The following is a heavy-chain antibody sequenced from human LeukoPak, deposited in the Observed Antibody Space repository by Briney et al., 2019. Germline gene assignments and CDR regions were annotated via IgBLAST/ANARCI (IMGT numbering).Heavy chain of an antibody. V-gene: IGHV4-39*01. J-gene: IGHJ4*02. CDR3: ARQEESRSGWYSSDS. CDR2: IYYSGST. Sequence: SETLSLTCTVSGGSISSSNYYGGWIRQPPGKGLEWIGNIYYSGSTYYNPSLKSRVTISVDTSKSQFSLKLSSVTAADTAVYYCARQEESRSGWYSSDSWGQGTLVTVSS. CDR1: GGSISSSNYY. D-gene: IGHD6-19*01.